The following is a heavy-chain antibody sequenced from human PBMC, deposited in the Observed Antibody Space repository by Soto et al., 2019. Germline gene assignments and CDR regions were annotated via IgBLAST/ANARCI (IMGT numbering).Heavy chain of an antibody. CDR1: GGSFSGYY. J-gene: IGHJ4*02. CDR2: INHSGST. V-gene: IGHV4-34*01. CDR3: ARSYGGNSGTFDF. D-gene: IGHD4-17*01. Sequence: QVQLQQWGAGLLKPSETLSLTCAVYGGSFSGYYWSWIRQPPGKGLEYIGEINHSGSTNYNPSLKSRVTISVATSKNQFSLKLSSVTAADTAVYYCARSYGGNSGTFDFWGQGTLVTVSS.